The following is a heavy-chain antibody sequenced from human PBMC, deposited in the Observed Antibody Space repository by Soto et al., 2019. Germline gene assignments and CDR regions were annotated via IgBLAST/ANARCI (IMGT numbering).Heavy chain of an antibody. V-gene: IGHV1-46*01. D-gene: IGHD2-21*02. Sequence: ASVKVSCKASGYTFTCYYMHWVRQAPGQGLEWMAMINPSGGRTKYAQIFQGRVTLTRDTSTGTVDMELSSLTSEDTAIYYCARGPSCGGDCYLFDYWGQGTQVTVSS. J-gene: IGHJ4*02. CDR2: INPSGGRT. CDR3: ARGPSCGGDCYLFDY. CDR1: GYTFTCYY.